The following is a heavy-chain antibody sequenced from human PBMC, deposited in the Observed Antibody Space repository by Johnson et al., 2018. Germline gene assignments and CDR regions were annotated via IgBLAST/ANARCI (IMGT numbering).Heavy chain of an antibody. CDR1: GYTFTSYD. Sequence: QVQLVQSVAEVKKPGASVKVSCKASGYTFTSYDINWVRQATGQGLEWMGWMNPNSGNTGYAQKFQGRVTMTRNTSISTAYMELSSLRSEDTAVYYCARGCSTTSCFTVHYYYGMDVWGQGTTVTVSS. J-gene: IGHJ6*02. CDR3: ARGCSTTSCFTVHYYYGMDV. CDR2: MNPNSGNT. V-gene: IGHV1-8*01. D-gene: IGHD2-2*02.